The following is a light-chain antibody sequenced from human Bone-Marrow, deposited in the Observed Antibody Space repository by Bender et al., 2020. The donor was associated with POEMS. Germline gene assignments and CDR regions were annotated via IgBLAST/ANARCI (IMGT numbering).Light chain of an antibody. CDR3: CSYAGASTKV. V-gene: IGLV2-14*03. CDR2: GVS. CDR1: SSDIGGYNF. Sequence: QSALTQPASVSGSPGQSITISCTGTSSDIGGYNFVSWYQQHSGKAPKLMISGVSNRPLGVSPRFSGSKSGNTASLTISGLQADDEADYYCCSYAGASTKVFGGGTKVTVL. J-gene: IGLJ3*02.